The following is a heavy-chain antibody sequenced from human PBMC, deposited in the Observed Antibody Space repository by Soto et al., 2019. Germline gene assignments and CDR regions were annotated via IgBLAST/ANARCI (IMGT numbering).Heavy chain of an antibody. V-gene: IGHV3-30*18. D-gene: IGHD5-18*01. CDR3: AKDPSPHTAMVYFDY. Sequence: SLRLSCAASGFTFSSYGMHWVRQAPGKGLEWVAVISYDVSNKYYADSVKGRFTISRDNSKNTLYLKMNSLRAEDTAVYYCAKDPSPHTAMVYFDYWGQGAVVAVYS. J-gene: IGHJ4*02. CDR1: GFTFSSYG. CDR2: ISYDVSNK.